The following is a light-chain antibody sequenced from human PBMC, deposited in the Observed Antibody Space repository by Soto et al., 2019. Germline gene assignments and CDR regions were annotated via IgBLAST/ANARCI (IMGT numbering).Light chain of an antibody. CDR3: QQYGSSPV. CDR1: QSVSSTY. J-gene: IGKJ4*01. CDR2: GAS. V-gene: IGKV3-20*01. Sequence: EIVLTQSPDTLSLSPGERATLSCRASQSVSSTYLAWYQQKPGQAPRLLIYGASSRATGIPDRFSGSGSGTDFTLTISRLEPEDFAVYYCQQYGSSPVFGGGTKVEIK.